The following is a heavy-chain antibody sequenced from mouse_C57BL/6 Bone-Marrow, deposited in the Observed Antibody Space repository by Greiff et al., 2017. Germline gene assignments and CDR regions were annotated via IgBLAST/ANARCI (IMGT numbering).Heavy chain of an antibody. D-gene: IGHD1-1*01. J-gene: IGHJ2*01. CDR3: ARDYYGSSYY. V-gene: IGHV3-6*01. CDR2: ISYDGSN. CDR1: GYSITSGYY. Sequence: EVKLVESGPGLVKPSQSLSLTCSVTGYSITSGYYWNWIRQFPGNKLEWMGYISYDGSNNYNPSLKNRISITRDTSKNQFFLKLNSVTTEDTATYYCARDYYGSSYYWGQGTTLIVSS.